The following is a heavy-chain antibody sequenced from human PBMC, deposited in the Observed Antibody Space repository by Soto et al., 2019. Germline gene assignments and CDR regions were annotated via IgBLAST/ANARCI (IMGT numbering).Heavy chain of an antibody. CDR1: GFRFSDYS. Sequence: GGSLRLSCAASGFRFSDYSMNWVRQAPGRGLEWVSYISSSSFTIHYADSVEGRFAISRDNAKNSLYLQMNSLRAEDTAVYYCAGAAAGSPAFDIWGQGTMVTVSS. V-gene: IGHV3-48*01. CDR3: AGAAAGSPAFDI. D-gene: IGHD6-13*01. J-gene: IGHJ3*02. CDR2: ISSSSFTI.